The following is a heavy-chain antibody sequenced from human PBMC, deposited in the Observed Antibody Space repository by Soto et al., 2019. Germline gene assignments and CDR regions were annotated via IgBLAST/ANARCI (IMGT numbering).Heavy chain of an antibody. CDR1: GFTFISYG. CDR2: ISYDGSNK. V-gene: IGHV3-30*03. CDR3: ATSSLPYSSSPRIDY. Sequence: GGSLRLSCGASGFTFISYGMHWVRQAPGKGLEWVAVISYDGSNKYYADSVKGRFTISRDNSKNTLYLQMNSLRAEDTAVYYCATSSLPYSSSPRIDYWGQGTLVTVSS. D-gene: IGHD6-6*01. J-gene: IGHJ4*02.